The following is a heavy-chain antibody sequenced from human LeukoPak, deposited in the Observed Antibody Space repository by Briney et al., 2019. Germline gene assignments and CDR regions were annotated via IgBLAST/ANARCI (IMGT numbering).Heavy chain of an antibody. CDR1: GFTFSSYP. CDR2: IWYDGTNK. V-gene: IGHV3-33*08. D-gene: IGHD4-17*01. CDR3: ARATVTRWFDP. J-gene: IGHJ5*02. Sequence: GGSLRLSCAASGFTFSSYPMHWVRQAPGKGLEWVAVIWYDGTNKYYADSVKGRFTISRDNSKNTLYLQMNSLRAEDTAVYYCARATVTRWFDPWGQGTLVTVSS.